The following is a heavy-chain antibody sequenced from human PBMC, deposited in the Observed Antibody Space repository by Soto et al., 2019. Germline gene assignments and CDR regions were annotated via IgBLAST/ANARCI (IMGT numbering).Heavy chain of an antibody. D-gene: IGHD1-26*01. CDR2: MRYSGET. CDR3: VCSLGPTTGIDY. CDR1: GGTIINLCCY. J-gene: IGHJ4*02. V-gene: IGHV4-39*01. Sequence: SEPMSVRKTVSGGTIINLCCYCGRKRQPPGKGFEWIGNMRYSGETHSDPSLQSRVTISVDTPKSQFSLSLTSVTAADTAIYFCVCSLGPTTGIDYWGQGILVTVSS.